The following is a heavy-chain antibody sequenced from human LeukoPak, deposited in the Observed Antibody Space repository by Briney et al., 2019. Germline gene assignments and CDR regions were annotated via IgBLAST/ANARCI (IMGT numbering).Heavy chain of an antibody. CDR3: ARDHVVDGLVFDY. J-gene: IGHJ4*02. CDR1: GFTFSSHW. Sequence: GGSLRLSCAASGFTFSSHWMSRVRQAPGKGLEWVANINQGGSEKNYVDSVKGRFTISRDNAKNSLYLQMNSLRAEDTAIYYCARDHVVDGLVFDYWGQGTLVTVSS. D-gene: IGHD2-15*01. V-gene: IGHV3-7*01. CDR2: INQGGSEK.